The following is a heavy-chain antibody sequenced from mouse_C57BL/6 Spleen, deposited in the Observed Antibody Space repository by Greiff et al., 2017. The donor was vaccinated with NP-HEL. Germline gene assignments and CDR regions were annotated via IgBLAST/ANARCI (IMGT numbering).Heavy chain of an antibody. CDR1: GYTFTSYW. CDR3: ARGGLRRGDYFDY. CDR2: IYPGSGST. Sequence: VQLQQPGAELVKPGASVKMSCKASGYTFTSYWITWVKQRPGQGLEWIGDIYPGSGSTNYNEKFKSKATLTVDTSSSTAYMQLSSLTSEDSAVYYCARGGLRRGDYFDYWGQGTTLTVSS. J-gene: IGHJ2*01. V-gene: IGHV1-55*01. D-gene: IGHD2-4*01.